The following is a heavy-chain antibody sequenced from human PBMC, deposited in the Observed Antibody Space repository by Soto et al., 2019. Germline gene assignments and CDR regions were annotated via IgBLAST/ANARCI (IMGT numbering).Heavy chain of an antibody. V-gene: IGHV3-48*01. D-gene: IGHD6-19*01. CDR3: ARDCSSGCYDY. J-gene: IGHJ4*02. Sequence: EVQLVESGGGLVQPGGSLRLSCAASGFTFSSYSMNWVRQAPGKGLEWVSYISSSSSTIYYADSVKGRFTISRDNAKNSLYLQMNSLRAEDTAVYYCARDCSSGCYDYWGQGTLVTVSS. CDR2: ISSSSSTI. CDR1: GFTFSSYS.